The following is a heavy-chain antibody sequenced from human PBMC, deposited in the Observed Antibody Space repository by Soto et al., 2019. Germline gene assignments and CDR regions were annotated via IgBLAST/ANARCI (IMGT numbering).Heavy chain of an antibody. V-gene: IGHV4-31*03. D-gene: IGHD7-27*01. J-gene: IGHJ4*02. CDR2: IYYTGST. Sequence: QVQLQESGPGLVKPSQTLSLTCTVSGAYITTGGYFWSWIRQHPGKGLEWIGYIYYTGSTYYNPSLKSRVXXSXDXXKNQFSLKLISVTAADTAVYYCARDGPWGPKGFDYWGLGTLVTVSS. CDR1: GAYITTGGYF. CDR3: ARDGPWGPKGFDY.